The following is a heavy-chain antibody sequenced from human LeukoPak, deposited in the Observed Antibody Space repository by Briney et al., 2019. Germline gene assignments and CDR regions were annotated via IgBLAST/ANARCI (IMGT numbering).Heavy chain of an antibody. D-gene: IGHD3-3*01. J-gene: IGHJ4*02. V-gene: IGHV3-74*01. Sequence: GGSLRLSCAASGFDFSSNWMHWVRHAPGQGLVWVSRIKGDGISTNYADSVKGRFTISRDIAKNTLYLQMNSLRAEDTGVYYCAKDHYWSIDYWGRGTLVTVPS. CDR2: IKGDGIST. CDR1: GFDFSSNW. CDR3: AKDHYWSIDY.